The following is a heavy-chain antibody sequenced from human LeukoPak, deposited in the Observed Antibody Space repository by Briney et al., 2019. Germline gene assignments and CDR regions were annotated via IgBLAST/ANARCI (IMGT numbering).Heavy chain of an antibody. D-gene: IGHD1-14*01. J-gene: IGHJ1*01. V-gene: IGHV3-74*01. CDR1: GFALSDSW. CDR3: ARDVGFSPDR. Sequence: GGSLRLSCVASGFALSDSWMHWVRQTPGKGLVWVSHISPDGTVTNYADFVKGRFIISRDNAKNTVSLQINSLRAEDTSVYFCARDVGFSPDRWGQGTLVTVSS. CDR2: ISPDGTVT.